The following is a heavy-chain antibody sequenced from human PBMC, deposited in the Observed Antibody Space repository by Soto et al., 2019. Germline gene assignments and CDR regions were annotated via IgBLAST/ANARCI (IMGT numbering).Heavy chain of an antibody. D-gene: IGHD3-10*01. CDR2: ISGSGGST. J-gene: IGHJ5*02. CDR1: GFTFSSYA. Sequence: VQLLESGGGLVQPGGSQRLSCAASGFTFSSYAMSWVRQAPGKGLEWVSAISGSGGSTYYADSVKGRFTISRDISKNTLYLQMNSLRAEDTAVYYCAKDLTMVRGPTSQNWFDPWGQGTLVTVSS. V-gene: IGHV3-23*01. CDR3: AKDLTMVRGPTSQNWFDP.